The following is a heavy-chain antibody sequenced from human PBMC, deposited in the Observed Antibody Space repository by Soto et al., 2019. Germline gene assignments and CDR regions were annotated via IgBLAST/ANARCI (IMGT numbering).Heavy chain of an antibody. D-gene: IGHD3-9*01. CDR3: ARRGALTSYYYGYYFDY. J-gene: IGHJ4*02. CDR1: GFSFTNYY. CDR2: INPNSGGT. V-gene: IGHV1-2*02. Sequence: QVQLVQSGADVKKPGASVKVSCKASGFSFTNYYLHWVRQAPGQGLEWLGWINPNSGGTNYAQQFKGRVTMTRDTSITTAYMELSRLTSDDTAIYYCARRGALTSYYYGYYFDYWGQGTLVTVSS.